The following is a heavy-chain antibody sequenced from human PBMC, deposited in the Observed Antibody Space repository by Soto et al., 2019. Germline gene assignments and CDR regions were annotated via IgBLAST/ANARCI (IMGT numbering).Heavy chain of an antibody. CDR3: ARGLLLWFGELSRIDDY. D-gene: IGHD3-10*01. V-gene: IGHV3-48*03. J-gene: IGHJ4*02. CDR1: GFTFSTYE. CDR2: ISSSGSTI. Sequence: PGGSLRLSCAASGFTFSTYEMNWVRHAPGKGLEWVSYISSSGSTIYYADSVKGRFTISRDNAKNSLYLQMNSLRAEDTAVYYCARGLLLWFGELSRIDDYWGQGTPVTVSS.